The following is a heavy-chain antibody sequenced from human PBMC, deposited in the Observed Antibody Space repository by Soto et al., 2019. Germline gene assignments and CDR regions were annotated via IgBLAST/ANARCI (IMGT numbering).Heavy chain of an antibody. D-gene: IGHD3-22*01. Sequence: GRSHRLPYAASGFTFSNYAMRWIRKATGKGLEWVAVISYDGSNKYYADSVKGRFTISRDNSKNTLYLQMNSLRAEDTAVYYCARGGITMIVVVNYGMDVWGQGTTVTVSS. CDR1: GFTFSNYA. J-gene: IGHJ6*02. CDR2: ISYDGSNK. CDR3: ARGGITMIVVVNYGMDV. V-gene: IGHV3-30-3*01.